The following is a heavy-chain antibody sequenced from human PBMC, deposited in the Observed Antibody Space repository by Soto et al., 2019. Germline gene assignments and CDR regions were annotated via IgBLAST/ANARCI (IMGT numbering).Heavy chain of an antibody. CDR1: GFTFSSYG. J-gene: IGHJ6*02. CDR2: ISYDGSNK. V-gene: IGHV3-30*03. Sequence: PGASLRLSCAASGFTFSSYGLHWVRRAPGKGLDWLAVISYDGSNKYYADSVKGRFTISRDNSKNTLYLQMNSLRAEDTAVYYCARDAPYGMDVWGQGTTVTVSS. CDR3: ARDAPYGMDV.